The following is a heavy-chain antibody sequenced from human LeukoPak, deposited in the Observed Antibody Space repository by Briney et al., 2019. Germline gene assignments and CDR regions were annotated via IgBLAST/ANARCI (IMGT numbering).Heavy chain of an antibody. D-gene: IGHD4-17*01. CDR2: INWNGGTT. CDR3: AKRPSDYGDYVSYFDY. Sequence: GGSLRLSCAASGFTFDDYGMSWVRQAPGKGLEWVAGINWNGGTTGYADSVKGRFTISRDNAKNSLYLQMNSLRTEDTAVYYCAKRPSDYGDYVSYFDYWGQGTLVTVSS. CDR1: GFTFDDYG. J-gene: IGHJ4*02. V-gene: IGHV3-20*04.